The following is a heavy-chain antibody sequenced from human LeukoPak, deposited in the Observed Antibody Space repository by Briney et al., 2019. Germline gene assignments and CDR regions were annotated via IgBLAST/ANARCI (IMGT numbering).Heavy chain of an antibody. J-gene: IGHJ4*02. V-gene: IGHV3-49*02. Sequence: WIRQPPGKGLEWVGFIRSKAYGGTTEYAASVKGRFTISRGDSKSIAYLQMNSLKTEDTAVYYCTRDLSSSWYLGDYWGQGTLVTVSS. D-gene: IGHD6-13*01. CDR2: IRSKAYGGTT. CDR3: TRDLSSSWYLGDY.